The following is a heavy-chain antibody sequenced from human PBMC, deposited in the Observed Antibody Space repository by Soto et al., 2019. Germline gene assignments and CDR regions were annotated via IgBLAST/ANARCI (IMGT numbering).Heavy chain of an antibody. CDR2: LSYEGSEE. D-gene: IGHD6-19*01. CDR1: GFNFGVFG. V-gene: IGHV3-30*03. CDR3: ALTRRSSLLEVAGPGFEY. Sequence: QVRLVESGGGVVQPGRSLRLSCAASGFNFGVFGMHWVRQAPGKGLEWLSVLSYEGSEEYYADSVRGRFTISRDNSKNPLFLQMDSLRVEDTAVYYCALTRRSSLLEVAGPGFEYWGQGTLVTVS. J-gene: IGHJ4*02.